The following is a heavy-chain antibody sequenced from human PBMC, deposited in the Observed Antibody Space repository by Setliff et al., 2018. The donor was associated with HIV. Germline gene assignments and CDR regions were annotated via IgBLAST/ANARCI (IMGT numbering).Heavy chain of an antibody. V-gene: IGHV4-39*02. CDR1: GGPISSSNYY. Sequence: SETLSLTCTVSGGPISSSNYYWGWIRHSPGKGLEWIASAHYSGAIFYNPSLKSRVTMSVDTSGSRFSLKLTSVTAADTAVYYCARPSFGIGGGANFDSWGRGTLVTVSS. CDR3: ARPSFGIGGGANFDS. J-gene: IGHJ4*02. CDR2: AHYSGAI. D-gene: IGHD3-3*01.